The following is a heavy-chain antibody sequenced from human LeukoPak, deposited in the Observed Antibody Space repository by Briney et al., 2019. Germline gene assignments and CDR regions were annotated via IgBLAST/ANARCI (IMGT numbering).Heavy chain of an antibody. J-gene: IGHJ6*03. D-gene: IGHD2-21*01. CDR1: GGSISSGSYY. CDR2: IYTSGST. CDR3: TRGARVFPDYYYYMDV. V-gene: IGHV4-61*02. Sequence: TSETLSLTCTVSGGSISSGSYYWSWIRQPAGKGLEWIGRIYTSGSTNYNPSLKSRVTISVDTSKNQFSLKLSSVTAADTAVYYCTRGARVFPDYYYYMDVWGKGTTVTVSS.